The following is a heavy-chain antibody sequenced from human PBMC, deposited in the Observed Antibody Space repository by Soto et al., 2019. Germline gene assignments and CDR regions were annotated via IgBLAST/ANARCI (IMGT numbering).Heavy chain of an antibody. V-gene: IGHV1-18*01. CDR2: ISAYNGKT. Sequence: QVQLVQSGAEVKKPGASVKVSCKASGYTFTSYGISWVRQAPGQGLEWMGWISAYNGKTNYAQKRQGRVTMTTDTSTSTAYMELRSLRSDDTAVYYCARGKYCSSTSCPTYYYYGMDVWGQGTTVTVSS. J-gene: IGHJ6*02. D-gene: IGHD2-2*01. CDR1: GYTFTSYG. CDR3: ARGKYCSSTSCPTYYYYGMDV.